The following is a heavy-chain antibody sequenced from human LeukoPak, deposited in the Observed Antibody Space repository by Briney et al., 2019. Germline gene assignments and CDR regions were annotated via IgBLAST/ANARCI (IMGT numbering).Heavy chain of an antibody. D-gene: IGHD2-15*01. J-gene: IGHJ5*02. CDR2: INPNSGGT. V-gene: IGHV1-2*06. Sequence: ASVKVSCKASGYTFTGYYMHWVRQAPGQGREWMGRINPNSGGTNYAQKLQGRVTMTRDTSISTAYMELSRLRSDDAAVYYCARDKVVAATGSRHNWFDPWGQGTLVTVSS. CDR3: ARDKVVAATGSRHNWFDP. CDR1: GYTFTGYY.